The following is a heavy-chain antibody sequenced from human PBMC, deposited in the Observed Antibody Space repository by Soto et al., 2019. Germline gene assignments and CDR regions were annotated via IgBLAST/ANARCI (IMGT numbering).Heavy chain of an antibody. CDR1: GYTFSDYY. V-gene: IGHV1-2*02. Sequence: QVQLVQSGAEVKKTVASVKVSCKASGYTFSDYYMHWVRQAPGQGLEWMGWINPNTGGTNYAQRFQGRVTMTWDTSIRTAYMELSSLRSDDTALYYRATDVGSSSRSFHRWGQGTLVTVSS. J-gene: IGHJ1*01. CDR3: ATDVGSSSRSFHR. CDR2: INPNTGGT. D-gene: IGHD6-6*01.